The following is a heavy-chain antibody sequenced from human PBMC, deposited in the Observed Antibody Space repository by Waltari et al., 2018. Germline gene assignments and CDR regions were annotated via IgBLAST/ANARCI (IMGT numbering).Heavy chain of an antibody. D-gene: IGHD4-17*01. CDR3: ARVDYGDYGRFDY. V-gene: IGHV3-7*01. CDR1: GFTFSSYW. J-gene: IGHJ4*02. CDR2: IKQDGSEK. Sequence: EVQLVESGGGLVQPGGSLRLSCAASGFTFSSYWMSWVRQAPGKGLEWVANIKQDGSEKYYGDSVKGRFTSSRDNAKNSLYLQMNSLRAEDTAVYYCARVDYGDYGRFDYWGQGTLVTVSS.